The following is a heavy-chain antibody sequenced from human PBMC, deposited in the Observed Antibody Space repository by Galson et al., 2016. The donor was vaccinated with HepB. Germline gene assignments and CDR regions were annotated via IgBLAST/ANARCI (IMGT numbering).Heavy chain of an antibody. J-gene: IGHJ6*02. CDR3: TKDLRPGGADV. Sequence: SLRLTCAASGFTFSNYSMNWVRQAPGKGLEWVSYISSSSSTINYADSVRGRFTISRDNAKNSLYLQMNSLRVDDTASYFCTKDLRPGGADVWGQGTTVTVSS. CDR2: ISSSSSTI. D-gene: IGHD3-16*01. V-gene: IGHV3-48*01. CDR1: GFTFSNYS.